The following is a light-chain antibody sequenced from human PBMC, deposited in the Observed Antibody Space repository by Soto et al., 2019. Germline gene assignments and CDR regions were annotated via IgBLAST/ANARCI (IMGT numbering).Light chain of an antibody. Sequence: EIVMTQSPATLSVSPGERATLSCRASQSVSSNLAWYQQKPGQAPRLLIYGASTRATGIPARLSGSGSGTEFTFTISGLQSEDFAVYYCQQYNNWPPWTFGQGTKVEIK. CDR1: QSVSSN. J-gene: IGKJ1*01. CDR2: GAS. CDR3: QQYNNWPPWT. V-gene: IGKV3-15*01.